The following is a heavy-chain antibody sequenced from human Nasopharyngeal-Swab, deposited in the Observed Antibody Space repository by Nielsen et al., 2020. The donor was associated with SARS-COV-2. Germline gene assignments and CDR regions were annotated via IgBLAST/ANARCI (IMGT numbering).Heavy chain of an antibody. CDR1: RFNVSNNY. J-gene: IGHJ1*01. V-gene: IGHV3-53*01. CDR3: ASAVTGPLY. D-gene: IGHD4-11*01. CDR2: IYSSGSI. Sequence: GESLKISCAASRFNVSNNYMTWVRQAPGKGLEWVSIIYSSGSIYHADSVKGRFIISRDTSKNTLSLRMNSLRVEDTAVYYCASAVTGPLYWGQGTLVTVSS.